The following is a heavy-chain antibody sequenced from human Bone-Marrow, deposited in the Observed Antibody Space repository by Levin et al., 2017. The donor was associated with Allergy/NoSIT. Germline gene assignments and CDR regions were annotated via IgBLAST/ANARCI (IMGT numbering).Heavy chain of an antibody. J-gene: IGHJ6*02. CDR1: GGSLSNYY. D-gene: IGHD3-9*01. V-gene: IGHV4-59*08. CDR3: ARLKREDPLTPYPPTRHYFYYGLDV. CDR2: IYDGEST. Sequence: MSSETLSLTCTVSGGSLSNYYWIWIRQPPEKGLEYIGYIYDGESTNYNPSLRSRVTMSLDPSKNQISLKLSSVTAADTAVYYCARLKREDPLTPYPPTRHYFYYGLDVWGQGTTVSVSS.